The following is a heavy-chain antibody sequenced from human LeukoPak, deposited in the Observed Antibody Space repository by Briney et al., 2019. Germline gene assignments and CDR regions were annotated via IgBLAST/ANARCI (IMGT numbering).Heavy chain of an antibody. Sequence: GGSLRLSCAASTSMFSSYAMTWVRQAPGKGLEWLANIKEDGSDKYSVDSVKGRFTISRDNAKNSLYLQMNNLRVEDTAVYYCARAGYTSGYDYWGQGTLVTVSS. CDR2: IKEDGSDK. J-gene: IGHJ4*02. CDR3: ARAGYTSGYDY. V-gene: IGHV3-7*01. D-gene: IGHD6-19*01. CDR1: TSMFSSYA.